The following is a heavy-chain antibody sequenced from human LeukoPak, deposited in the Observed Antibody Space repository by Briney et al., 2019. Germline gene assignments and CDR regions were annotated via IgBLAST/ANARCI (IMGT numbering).Heavy chain of an antibody. CDR1: GFTFTNAW. Sequence: PGGSLRLSCAASGFTFTNAWVTWVRQAPGKGLEWVSVISGSGGTTNYADSVKGRFTISRDNSKNMLYLQMNSLRAEDTAVYYCAKGRTGYIPDYWGQGTPVTVSS. CDR3: AKGRTGYIPDY. J-gene: IGHJ4*02. V-gene: IGHV3-23*01. CDR2: ISGSGGTT. D-gene: IGHD6-13*01.